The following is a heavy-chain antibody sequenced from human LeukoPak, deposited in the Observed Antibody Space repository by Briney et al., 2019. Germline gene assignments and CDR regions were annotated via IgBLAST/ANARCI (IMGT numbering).Heavy chain of an antibody. CDR3: TRVYSSSRYYYYGMDV. V-gene: IGHV3-73*01. J-gene: IGHJ6*02. CDR2: IRSKANSYAT. D-gene: IGHD6-13*01. Sequence: PGGSLRLSCAASGLTFSGSAMHWVRQASGKGLEWVGRIRSKANSYATAYAASVKGRFTISRDDSKNTAYLQMNSLKTEDTAVYYCTRVYSSSRYYYYGMDVWGQGTTVTVSS. CDR1: GLTFSGSA.